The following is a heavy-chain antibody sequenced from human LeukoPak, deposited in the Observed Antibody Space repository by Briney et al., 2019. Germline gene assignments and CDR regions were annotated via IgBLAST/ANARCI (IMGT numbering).Heavy chain of an antibody. D-gene: IGHD6-13*01. CDR2: ISSSSSTI. J-gene: IGHJ4*02. CDR1: GFTFSSYS. V-gene: IGHV3-48*01. Sequence: TGGSLRLSCAASGFTFSSYSMNWVRQAPGKGLEWVSYISSSSSTIYYADSVKGRFTISRDNAKNSLYLQMNSLRAEDTAVYYCARYHDSSWYRGYDYWGQGTLVTVSS. CDR3: ARYHDSSWYRGYDY.